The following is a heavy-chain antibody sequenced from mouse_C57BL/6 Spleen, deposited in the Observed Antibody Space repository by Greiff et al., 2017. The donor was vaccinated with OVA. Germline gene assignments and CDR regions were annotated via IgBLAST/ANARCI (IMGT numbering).Heavy chain of an antibody. CDR2: INPNNGGT. J-gene: IGHJ2*01. Sequence: EVQLQQSVPELVKPGASVKISCKASGYTFTDYYMNWVKQSHGKSLEWIGDINPNNGGTSYNQKFTGQATLTVDKSSSTAYMELRRLTSEDSAVYYCARRYGGYFDYWGQGTTLTVSS. V-gene: IGHV1-26*01. CDR3: ARRYGGYFDY. D-gene: IGHD2-14*01. CDR1: GYTFTDYY.